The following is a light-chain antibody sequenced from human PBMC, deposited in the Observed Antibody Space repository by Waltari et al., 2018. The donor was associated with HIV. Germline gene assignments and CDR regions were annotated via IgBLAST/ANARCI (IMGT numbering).Light chain of an antibody. CDR1: RSNIGGNS. V-gene: IGLV1-44*01. CDR3: STWDDRLNGPVV. J-gene: IGLJ2*01. Sequence: QSVLAQPPHAYGTAGQRVTISCSGRRSNIGGNSVHLYQHFPGTAPKLLIYGDSLRPSGVPARFSGSKFGTSASLVITGLQSGDEADYYCSTWDDRLNGPVVFGGGTRLTVL. CDR2: GDS.